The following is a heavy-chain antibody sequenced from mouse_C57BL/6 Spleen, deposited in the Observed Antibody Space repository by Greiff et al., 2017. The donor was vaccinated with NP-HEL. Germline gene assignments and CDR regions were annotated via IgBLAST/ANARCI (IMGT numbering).Heavy chain of an antibody. CDR3: ARYDYGRPFDY. J-gene: IGHJ2*01. CDR2: ISSGSSTI. CDR1: GFTFSDYG. D-gene: IGHD2-4*01. Sequence: EVMLVESGGGLVKPGGSLKLSCAASGFTFSDYGMHWVRQAPEKGLEWVAYISSGSSTIYYADTVKGRFTISRDNAKNTLFLQMTSLRSEDTAMYYCARYDYGRPFDYWGQGTTLTVSS. V-gene: IGHV5-17*01.